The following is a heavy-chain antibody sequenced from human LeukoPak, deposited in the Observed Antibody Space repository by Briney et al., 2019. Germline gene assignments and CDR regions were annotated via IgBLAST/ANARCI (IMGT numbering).Heavy chain of an antibody. CDR1: GFTFRSYA. CDR2: IAGGDT. Sequence: GGSLRLSCVASGFTFRSYAMAWVRRAPGKGLEQGLEWVASIAGGDTFYADSVKGRFTISRDNSRNTLYLQMNRLRAEDTDIYYCASGSTPGSGYYFDSWGPGTLVTVSS. D-gene: IGHD3-22*01. V-gene: IGHV3-23*01. J-gene: IGHJ4*01. CDR3: ASGSTPGSGYYFDS.